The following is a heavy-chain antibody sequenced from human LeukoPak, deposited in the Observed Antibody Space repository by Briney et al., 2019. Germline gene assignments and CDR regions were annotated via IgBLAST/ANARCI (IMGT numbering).Heavy chain of an antibody. CDR2: IYWSGYT. D-gene: IGHD1-7*01. CDR3: ARGPNWNYGDVYYYYYMDV. V-gene: IGHV4-59*01. CDR1: GGSISSYY. Sequence: SETLSLICSVSGGSISSYYWSWIRQPPGKGLEWIGYIYWSGYTNYSPSLKSRVTISLDTSKNQFSLRLSSVTAADTAVYYCARGPNWNYGDVYYYYYMDVWGKGTTVTVSS. J-gene: IGHJ6*03.